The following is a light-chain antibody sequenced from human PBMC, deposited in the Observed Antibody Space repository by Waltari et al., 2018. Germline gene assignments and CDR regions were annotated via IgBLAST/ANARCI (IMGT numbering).Light chain of an antibody. V-gene: IGLV2-14*03. CDR3: CSYTRSGLWI. CDR2: DVT. CDR1: SNDIGDYTS. J-gene: IGLJ2*01. Sequence: QSALTQPASVSGSPGQSITLPCTGTSNDIGDYTSFSWYQQQPGTAPKLIIYDVTMWPSGVSXRVSGSKSGNTASLTISRLQAEDEADYYCCSYTRSGLWIFGGGTKLTVL.